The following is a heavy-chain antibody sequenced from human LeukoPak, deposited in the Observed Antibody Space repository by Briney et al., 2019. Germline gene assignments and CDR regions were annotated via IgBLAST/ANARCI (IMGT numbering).Heavy chain of an antibody. D-gene: IGHD5-12*01. CDR1: GFSVSSNY. Sequence: GGSLRLSCAASGFSVSSNYMSWVRQTPGKTLEWVSIIYSGGSTYYADSVRDRFTISRDNSKNTLYLQMNSLRAEDTAVYYCARTKVGTLSDYFDYWGQGTLVTVSP. V-gene: IGHV3-66*01. CDR3: ARTKVGTLSDYFDY. J-gene: IGHJ4*02. CDR2: IYSGGST.